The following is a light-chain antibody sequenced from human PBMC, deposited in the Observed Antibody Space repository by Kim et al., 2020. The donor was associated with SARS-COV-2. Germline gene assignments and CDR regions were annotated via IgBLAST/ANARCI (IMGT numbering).Light chain of an antibody. J-gene: IGKJ1*01. Sequence: SVGDRVTITCRASQYISSALNWYQQKPGKAPKFLIYAASSLQSGVPSRLSGSASGTDFTLTISGLQPEDSATYYCQQYYTTPTWTFGQGTKVDIK. CDR3: QQYYTTPTWT. CDR1: QYISSA. V-gene: IGKV1-39*01. CDR2: AAS.